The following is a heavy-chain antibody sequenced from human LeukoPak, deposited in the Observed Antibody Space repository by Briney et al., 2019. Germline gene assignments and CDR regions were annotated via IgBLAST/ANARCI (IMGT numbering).Heavy chain of an antibody. J-gene: IGHJ1*01. V-gene: IGHV3-30*03. CDR2: ISYDGSNK. CDR3: ARELAAAGTKYFQH. D-gene: IGHD6-13*01. Sequence: GGSLRLSCAASGFTFSDFGMHWVRQAPGKGLEWVAVISYDGSNKYYADSVKGRFTISRDNSKNTLYLQMNSLRAEDTAVYYCARELAAAGTKYFQHWGQGTLVTVSS. CDR1: GFTFSDFG.